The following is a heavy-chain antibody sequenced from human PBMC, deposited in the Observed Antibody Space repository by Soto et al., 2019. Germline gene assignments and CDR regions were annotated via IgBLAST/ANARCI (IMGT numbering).Heavy chain of an antibody. D-gene: IGHD2-2*01. CDR2: ITDSGDDT. CDR3: AKLGSSSWSPHYYFDY. J-gene: IGHJ4*02. CDR1: GFTFNNYA. Sequence: EVQLLESGGGLVQPGGSLRLSCAASGFTFNNYAMGWVRQAPGKGLEWVSAITDSGDDTYYIDSVKGRSTISRDNSKSTLYLQMNSLRAEDTAIYYCAKLGSSSWSPHYYFDYWGQGTLVTVSS. V-gene: IGHV3-23*01.